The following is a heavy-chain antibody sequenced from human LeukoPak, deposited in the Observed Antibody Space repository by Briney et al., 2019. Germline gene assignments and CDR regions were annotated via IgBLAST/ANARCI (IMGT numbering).Heavy chain of an antibody. D-gene: IGHD3-16*01. CDR1: GXXFKXXW. CDR3: AKDAQPRSRWFDP. CDR2: IKQDGSEK. J-gene: IGHJ5*02. Sequence: AGGSLRLSCAAXGXXFKXXWMIWXRXAPGKXLEXXANIKQDGSEKYYVDSVKGRFTISRDNAKNSLYLQMNTLRAEDTAMYYCAKDAQPRSRWFDPWGQGTLVTVSS. V-gene: IGHV3-7*03.